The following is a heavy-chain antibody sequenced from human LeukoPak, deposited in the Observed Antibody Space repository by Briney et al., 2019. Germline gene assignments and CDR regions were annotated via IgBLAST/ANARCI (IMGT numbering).Heavy chain of an antibody. V-gene: IGHV4-39*01. CDR2: IYYSGCT. CDR3: ARQLVVVLPPEFDF. CDR1: GRSISSRSYY. J-gene: IGHJ4*02. D-gene: IGHD2-2*01. Sequence: SETLSLTCTVSGRSISSRSYYWGWIRQPPGKGLEWFGSIYYSGCTYYNPSLKSRLAISVDSSKNQHSLKLSSVTAADTAVYYCARQLVVVLPPEFDFWGQGTLVTVSS.